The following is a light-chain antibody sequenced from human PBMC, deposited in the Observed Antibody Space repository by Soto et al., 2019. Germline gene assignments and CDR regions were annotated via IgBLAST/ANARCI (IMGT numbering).Light chain of an antibody. CDR2: DVT. CDR3: TSYTSDSSVV. CDR1: SSDIGGYRY. J-gene: IGLJ2*01. V-gene: IGLV2-14*03. Sequence: QSALTQPASVSGSPGQSVTISCTGTSSDIGGYRYVSLYQQRPGKAPKLMIHDVTNRPSGVSDRFSGSKSGNTASLTISGLQAEDEADYYCTSYTSDSSVVFGGGTKLTVL.